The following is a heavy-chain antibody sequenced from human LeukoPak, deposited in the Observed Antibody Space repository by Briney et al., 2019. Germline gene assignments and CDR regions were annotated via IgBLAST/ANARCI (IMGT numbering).Heavy chain of an antibody. CDR2: IYYSGST. D-gene: IGHD3-22*01. CDR3: AIGSSGYLPYFDY. V-gene: IGHV4-59*01. CDR1: GGSISSYY. J-gene: IGHJ4*02. Sequence: PSETLSLTCTVSGGSISSYYWSWIRQPPGKGLEWIGYIYYSGSTNYNPSLKSRVTISVDTSKNQFSLKLSSVTAADTAVYYCAIGSSGYLPYFDYWGQGTLVTVSS.